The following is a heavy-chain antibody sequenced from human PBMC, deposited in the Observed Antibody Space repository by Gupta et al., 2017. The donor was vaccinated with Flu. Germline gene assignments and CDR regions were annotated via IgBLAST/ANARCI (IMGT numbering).Heavy chain of an antibody. V-gene: IGHV3-64D*06. J-gene: IGHJ4*02. D-gene: IGHD2-15*01. CDR1: GFTFSLYA. Sequence: EVQLVESGGDLVQPGGSLTLSCSVSGFTFSLYAMHWVRQAPGKGLEYVSGITRNGVSTYYEDSVKGRFTISRDSSKNTLYLQMSSLRPEDSAVYYCVNLGYCYGDPKSCYPFEQWGRGTLVTVSS. CDR3: VNLGYCYGDPKSCYPFEQ. CDR2: ITRNGVST.